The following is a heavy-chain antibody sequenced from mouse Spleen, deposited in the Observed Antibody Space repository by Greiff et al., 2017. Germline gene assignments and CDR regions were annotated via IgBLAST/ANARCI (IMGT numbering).Heavy chain of an antibody. CDR1: GYTFTSYW. D-gene: IGHD1-1*01. J-gene: IGHJ2*01. Sequence: QVQLQQPGAELVKPGASVKVSCKASGYTFTSYWMHWVKQRPGQGLEWIGRIHPSDSDTNYNQKFKGKATLTVDKPSSTAYMQLSSLTSEDSAVYYCAKTTVVSYYFDYWGQGTTLTVSS. V-gene: IGHV1-74*01. CDR2: IHPSDSDT. CDR3: AKTTVVSYYFDY.